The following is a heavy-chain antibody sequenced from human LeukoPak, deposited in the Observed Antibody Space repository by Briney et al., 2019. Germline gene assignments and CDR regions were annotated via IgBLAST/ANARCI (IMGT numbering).Heavy chain of an antibody. D-gene: IGHD6-19*01. CDR1: GGSFSGYY. CDR2: INHSGST. V-gene: IGHV4-34*01. J-gene: IGHJ6*03. CDR3: ARGHKAQGSGWYFVGFYYYYMDV. Sequence: SETLSLTCAVCGGSFSGYYWSWIRQPPGKGLEWIGEINHSGSTNYNPSLTSRVTISVDTSKNQFSLKLSSVPAADTAVYYCARGHKAQGSGWYFVGFYYYYMDVWGKGTTVTVSS.